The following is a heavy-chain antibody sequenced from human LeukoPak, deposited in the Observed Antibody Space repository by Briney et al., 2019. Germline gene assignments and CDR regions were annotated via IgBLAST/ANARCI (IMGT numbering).Heavy chain of an antibody. Sequence: PSETLSLTCTVSGGSISSGGYYWSWIRQHPGKGLKGLGNIYYSGSTYYNPSLKSRVTISVDTSKNQFSLKLSSVTAADTAVYYCARESLITMVRGVIGVDVWGKGTTVTVSS. CDR1: GGSISSGGYY. J-gene: IGHJ6*04. CDR2: IYYSGST. D-gene: IGHD3-10*01. V-gene: IGHV4-31*03. CDR3: ARESLITMVRGVIGVDV.